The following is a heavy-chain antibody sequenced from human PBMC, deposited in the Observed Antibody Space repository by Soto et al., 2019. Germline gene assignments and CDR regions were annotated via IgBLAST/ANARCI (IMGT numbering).Heavy chain of an antibody. CDR3: ARDNTGSGDYFDY. CDR1: GFTVSSNY. J-gene: IGHJ4*02. D-gene: IGHD3-10*01. Sequence: EVQLVESGGGLVQPGGSLRLSCAASGFTVSSNYMSWVRQAPGKGLEWVSVIYSGGSTYYADSVKGRFTISRHNSKNTLYLQMNSLRAEDTAVYYCARDNTGSGDYFDYWDQGTLVTVSS. CDR2: IYSGGST. V-gene: IGHV3-53*04.